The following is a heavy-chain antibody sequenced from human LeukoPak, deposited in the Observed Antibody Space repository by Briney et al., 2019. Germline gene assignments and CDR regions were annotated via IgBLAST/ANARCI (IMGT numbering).Heavy chain of an antibody. D-gene: IGHD2-2*01. V-gene: IGHV3-23*01. Sequence: PGGSLRLSCAASGFTFSSYAMSWVRQAPGKGLEWVSAITSSGGSTYYVDSVKGRFTISRDNSKNTLYLQVNSLRAEDTAVYYCARADCSSSTLRRSWFDPWGQGTLVTVSS. J-gene: IGHJ5*02. CDR2: ITSSGGST. CDR3: ARADCSSSTLRRSWFDP. CDR1: GFTFSSYA.